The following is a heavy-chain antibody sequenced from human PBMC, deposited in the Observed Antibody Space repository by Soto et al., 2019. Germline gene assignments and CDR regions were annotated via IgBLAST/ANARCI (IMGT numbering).Heavy chain of an antibody. J-gene: IGHJ6*03. CDR1: GYSFTSYW. CDR2: IYPGDSDT. Sequence: GESLKISCKGSGYSFTSYWIGWVRQMPGKGLEWMGIIYPGDSDTRYSPSFQGQVTISADKSISTAYLQWSSLKASDTAMYYCARHDHFNWNDSTYYYYYYMDVWGKGTTVTVSS. D-gene: IGHD1-20*01. V-gene: IGHV5-51*01. CDR3: ARHDHFNWNDSTYYYYYYMDV.